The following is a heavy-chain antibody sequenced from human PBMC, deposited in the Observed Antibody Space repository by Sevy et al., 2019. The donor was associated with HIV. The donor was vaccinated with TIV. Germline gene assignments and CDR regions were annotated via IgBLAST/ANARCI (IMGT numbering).Heavy chain of an antibody. Sequence: ASVKVSCKASGDTFTTYDINWVRQAPGQGLEWMGWMSPKTGNTGYAQKFQGRVTMTRDTSISTAYMELSSLRSEDTAVYYCASGGNDDFWSYEYYYYGMDVWGQGTTVTVSS. J-gene: IGHJ6*02. CDR3: ASGGNDDFWSYEYYYYGMDV. CDR1: GDTFTTYD. V-gene: IGHV1-8*02. D-gene: IGHD3-3*01. CDR2: MSPKTGNT.